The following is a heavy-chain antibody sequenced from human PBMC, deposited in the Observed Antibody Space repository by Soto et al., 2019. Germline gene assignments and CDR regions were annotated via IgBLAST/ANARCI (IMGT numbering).Heavy chain of an antibody. CDR2: ISYDGSNK. CDR1: GFTFSSYA. Sequence: QVQLVESGGGVVQPGRSLRLSCAASGFTFSSYAMHWVRQAPGKGLEWVAVISYDGSNKYYADSVKGRFTISRDNSKNTLYLQMNSLRAEDTAVYYCASATLTTQYGMYVGGQGTTVTVSS. D-gene: IGHD4-17*01. CDR3: ASATLTTQYGMYV. J-gene: IGHJ6*02. V-gene: IGHV3-30-3*01.